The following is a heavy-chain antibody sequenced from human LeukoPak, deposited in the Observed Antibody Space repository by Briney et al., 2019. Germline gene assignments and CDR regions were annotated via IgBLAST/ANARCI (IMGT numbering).Heavy chain of an antibody. J-gene: IGHJ4*02. V-gene: IGHV3-21*01. CDR3: ARGTPTTRDFDY. Sequence: PGGSLRLSCAASGFTFSSYEMNWVRQAPGKGLEWVSFISSSSNYIYYADSVKGRFTISRDNAKNSLPLQMNSLRAEDTAVYYCARGTPTTRDFDYWGQGTLVTVSS. D-gene: IGHD4-11*01. CDR1: GFTFSSYE. CDR2: ISSSSNYI.